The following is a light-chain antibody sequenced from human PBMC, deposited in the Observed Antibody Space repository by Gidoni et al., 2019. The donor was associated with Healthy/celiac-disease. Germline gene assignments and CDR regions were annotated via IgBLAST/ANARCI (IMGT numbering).Light chain of an antibody. CDR3: QQRSNWPPFT. V-gene: IGKV3-11*01. Sequence: EIVLTQSPATLSLSPGERATLSCRASQSISSYLAWYQQKPGQAPRLLIYDASNRATGIPARFSGSGSGTDFTLTISSLEPEDFAVYYCQQRSNWPPFTFXSXTKVXIK. J-gene: IGKJ3*01. CDR1: QSISSY. CDR2: DAS.